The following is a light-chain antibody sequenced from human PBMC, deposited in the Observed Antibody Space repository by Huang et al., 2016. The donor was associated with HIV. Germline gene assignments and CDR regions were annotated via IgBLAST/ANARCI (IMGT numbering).Light chain of an antibody. J-gene: IGKJ1*01. CDR1: QTVLYSINKKNY. CDR2: WAT. CDR3: LQYYSVPQT. Sequence: DIVMTQSPDSLAVSPGERATINCKSSQTVLYSINKKNYLAWFQQKPGRTPKLLIYWATTRESGVPDRFSGSGSGTDFSLTINNLQAEDVAVYFCLQYYSVPQTFGHGTKVEIK. V-gene: IGKV4-1*01.